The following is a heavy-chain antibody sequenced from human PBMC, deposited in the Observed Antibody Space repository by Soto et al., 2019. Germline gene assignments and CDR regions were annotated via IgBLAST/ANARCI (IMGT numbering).Heavy chain of an antibody. J-gene: IGHJ4*02. CDR2: IYHSGST. CDR1: GGYISNSDW. Sequence: SQTHPLSYAVSGGYISNSDWWRWVRQTPGKGLEWIGEIYHSGSTNYNPSLKRRVTITRDTSASTAYKELSSLRSEDTAVYYCAKGEWSYCRGGSCYYFDYWGQGTVVTVSS. CDR3: AKGEWSYCRGGSCYYFDY. V-gene: IGHV4-4*02. D-gene: IGHD2-15*01.